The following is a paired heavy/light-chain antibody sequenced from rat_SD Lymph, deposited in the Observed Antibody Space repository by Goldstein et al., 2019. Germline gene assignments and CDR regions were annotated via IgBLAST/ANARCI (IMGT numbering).Heavy chain of an antibody. J-gene: IGHJ4*01. V-gene: IGHV5-34*01. D-gene: IGHD1-2*01. CDR2: ISSGSSYI. CDR1: GFTFSNYG. Sequence: EVQLVESGGGLVQPGRSLKLSCVASGFTFSNYGMNWIRQAPGKGLEWVAYISSGSSYIYYAETVKGRFTISRDNAKNTLYLQMTSLRSEDTALYYCARRRLAGVAANVMDAWGQGASVTVSS. CDR3: ARRRLAGVAANVMDA.
Light chain of an antibody. CDR3: YQYNNGWT. J-gene: IGKJ1*01. CDR2: NTN. V-gene: IGKV22S2*01. CDR1: QNINNY. Sequence: IQLTQSPSLLSASVGDRVTLSCKGSQNINNYLAWYQQKLGEAPKLLIYNTNSLQTGIPSRFSGSGSGTDYTLTISSLQPEDVATYFCYQYNNGWTFGGGTKLELK.